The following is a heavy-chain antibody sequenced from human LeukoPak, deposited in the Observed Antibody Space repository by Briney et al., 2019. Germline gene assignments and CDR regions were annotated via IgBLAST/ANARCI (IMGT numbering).Heavy chain of an antibody. Sequence: SETLSLTCTGSGGSISSYYWIWVRQPAGKGLEWIGRIHTSGSTNYNPSLKSRVTMSLDTSKNQFSLKLTSVTAADTAVFYCAGTQHGELDYWGQGALVTVSS. CDR3: AGTQHGELDY. CDR2: IHTSGST. J-gene: IGHJ4*02. V-gene: IGHV4-4*07. D-gene: IGHD7-27*01. CDR1: GGSISSYY.